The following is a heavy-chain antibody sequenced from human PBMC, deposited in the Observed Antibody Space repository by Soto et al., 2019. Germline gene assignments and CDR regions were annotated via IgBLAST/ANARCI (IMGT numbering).Heavy chain of an antibody. D-gene: IGHD2-15*01. V-gene: IGHV3-13*01. CDR1: GFTFGTYD. J-gene: IGHJ6*02. CDR2: IETAGDT. CDR3: AKSSPIPRPRKSFSGGYQHCYVIDV. Sequence: EVQLVESGGALVQPGGSLRLSCTASGFTFGTYDMHWVRQTTGKGLEWISGIETAGDTFYPDSVKGRFTISRENAQNSLHRQMHSLRAEDTALYYCAKSSPIPRPRKSFSGGYQHCYVIDVWGQGTTVTVSS.